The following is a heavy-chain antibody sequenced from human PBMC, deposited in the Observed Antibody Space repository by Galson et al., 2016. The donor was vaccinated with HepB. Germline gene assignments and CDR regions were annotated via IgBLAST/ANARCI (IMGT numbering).Heavy chain of an antibody. V-gene: IGHV3-11*06. D-gene: IGHD1-26*01. Sequence: SLRLSCAASGFTFSNYYMSWIRQAPGKGLEWVAYISPSTTHINYADSVMGRFTVSRDNAKNSLYLQMNSLGAEDTAVYYSASPSGRYSVHTFDLWGQGTMVTVSS. J-gene: IGHJ3*01. CDR1: GFTFSNYY. CDR2: ISPSTTHI. CDR3: ASPSGRYSVHTFDL.